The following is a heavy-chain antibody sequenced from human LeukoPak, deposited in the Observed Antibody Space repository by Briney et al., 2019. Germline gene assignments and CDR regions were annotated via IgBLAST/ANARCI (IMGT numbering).Heavy chain of an antibody. J-gene: IGHJ4*02. CDR2: ISSSGTTT. V-gene: IGHV3-48*03. D-gene: IGHD3-16*02. CDR1: GFTFSSYE. CDR3: ARASAFVWGTYRPLDY. Sequence: PGGSLRLSCAASGFTFSSYEMNWVRQVPGKGLEWISYISSSGTTTYYADSVKGRFTISRDNAKNSLYLQMNSLRAEDTAVYYCARASAFVWGTYRPLDYWGQGTLVTVSS.